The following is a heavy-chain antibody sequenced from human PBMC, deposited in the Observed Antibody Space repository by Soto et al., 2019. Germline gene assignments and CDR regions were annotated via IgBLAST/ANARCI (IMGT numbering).Heavy chain of an antibody. CDR3: ARVRGSCSGGSCYSSVSFDL. V-gene: IGHV3-7*03. D-gene: IGHD2-15*01. CDR2: IKQDGSEK. Sequence: EVQLVESGGGLVQPGGSLRLSCAASGFTFSSYWMSWVRQAPGKGLEWVANIKQDGSEKYYVDSVKGRFTISRDNAKNSLYLQMNSLRAEDTAVYYCARVRGSCSGGSCYSSVSFDLWGRGTLVTVSS. J-gene: IGHJ2*01. CDR1: GFTFSSYW.